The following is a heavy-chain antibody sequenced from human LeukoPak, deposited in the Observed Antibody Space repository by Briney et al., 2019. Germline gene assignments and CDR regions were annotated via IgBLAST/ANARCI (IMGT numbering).Heavy chain of an antibody. CDR1: GGSISSGGYS. D-gene: IGHD3-10*01. V-gene: IGHV4-30-2*01. Sequence: PSQTLSLTCTVSGGSISSGGYSWSWIRQPPGKGLEWIGYIYHSGSTYYNPSLKSRVTISVDRSKNQFSLKLSSVTAADTAVYYCARSQYYYGSGRENAFDIWGQGTMVTVSS. J-gene: IGHJ3*02. CDR3: ARSQYYYGSGRENAFDI. CDR2: IYHSGST.